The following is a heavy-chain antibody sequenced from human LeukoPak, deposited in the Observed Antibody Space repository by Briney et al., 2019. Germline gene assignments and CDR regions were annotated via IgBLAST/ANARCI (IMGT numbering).Heavy chain of an antibody. CDR1: GFTFSSYA. CDR2: ISGSGGST. D-gene: IGHD1-1*01. Sequence: GGSLRLSCAASGFTFSSYAMSWVRQAPGKGLEWVSAISGSGGSTYYADSVEGRFTISRDNSKNTLYLQMNSLRAEDTVVYYCAKGYLQTGLFDYWGQGTLVTVSS. V-gene: IGHV3-23*01. CDR3: AKGYLQTGLFDY. J-gene: IGHJ4*02.